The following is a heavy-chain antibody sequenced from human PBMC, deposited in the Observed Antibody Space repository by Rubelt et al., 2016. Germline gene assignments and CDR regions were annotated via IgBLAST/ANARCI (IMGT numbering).Heavy chain of an antibody. Sequence: QVTLRESGPALVKPTQTLTLTCTFSGFSLSTSGMCVSWIRQPPGKALEWLALIDWDDDKYYSTSLKTRLIIVKDTSKNQFVFTMTNMDPVDPATYYCARATSYDYWSGYSANYAMDVWGQGTTVTVSS. J-gene: IGHJ6*01. D-gene: IGHD3-3*01. CDR2: IDWDDDK. CDR3: ARATSYDYWSGYSANYAMDV. V-gene: IGHV2-70*01. CDR1: GFSLSTSGMC.